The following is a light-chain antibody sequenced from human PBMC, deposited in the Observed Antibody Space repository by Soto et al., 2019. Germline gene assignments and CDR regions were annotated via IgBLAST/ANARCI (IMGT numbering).Light chain of an antibody. CDR3: QQYNYWPPLT. V-gene: IGKV3-15*01. J-gene: IGKJ1*01. CDR1: QSVSRN. CDR2: GAS. Sequence: EIVMTQSPTTLSVSPGDRATLSCRASQSVSRNLPWYHQKPGQDPRLLIYGASTRATGIPAWFSGSGSGTEFTLTISSLQYEEFAVNYCQQYNYWPPLTFGQGTKVEIK.